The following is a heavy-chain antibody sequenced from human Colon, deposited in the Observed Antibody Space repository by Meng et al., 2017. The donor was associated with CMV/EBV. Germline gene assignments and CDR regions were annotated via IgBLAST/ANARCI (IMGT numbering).Heavy chain of an antibody. V-gene: IGHV3-43*01. D-gene: IGHD3-10*01. CDR1: GFTFEDYT. Sequence: GGSLRLSCAASGFTFEDYTMQWVRQAPGKGLEWVSLINWDGGDTYYADSVKGRFTISRDNRKNSLYLQMNSLRTEDTALYYCGKDLGGHYDYWGQGTLVIVSS. CDR2: INWDGGDT. CDR3: GKDLGGHYDY. J-gene: IGHJ4*02.